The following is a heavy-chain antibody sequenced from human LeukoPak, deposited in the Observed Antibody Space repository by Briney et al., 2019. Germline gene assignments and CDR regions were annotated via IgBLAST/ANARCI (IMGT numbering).Heavy chain of an antibody. CDR3: ARRCGGDCYGLDY. J-gene: IGHJ4*02. CDR1: GGSVSSGSNY. Sequence: SETLSLTCTVSGGSVSSGSNYWSWIRQPPGKRLEWIGYTYYSGSTNYNPSLKSRVTISVDTSKSPISLKLTSVTAADTAVYYCARRCGGDCYGLDYWGQGTLVTVSS. V-gene: IGHV4-61*01. D-gene: IGHD2-21*02. CDR2: TYYSGST.